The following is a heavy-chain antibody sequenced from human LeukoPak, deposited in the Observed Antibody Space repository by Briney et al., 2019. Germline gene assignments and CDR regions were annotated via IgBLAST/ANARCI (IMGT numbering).Heavy chain of an antibody. D-gene: IGHD3-22*01. CDR3: ARELGSSGYYPFDY. V-gene: IGHV3-7*01. CDR2: VKQDGSEK. CDR1: GFTFSDYW. Sequence: GVSLRLSCAASGFTFSDYWMSWVRQAPGKGLEWVANVKQDGSEKFYVDSVKGRFTIFRDNSKNTLYLQMNSLRAEDTAVYYCARELGSSGYYPFDYWGQGTLVTVS. J-gene: IGHJ4*02.